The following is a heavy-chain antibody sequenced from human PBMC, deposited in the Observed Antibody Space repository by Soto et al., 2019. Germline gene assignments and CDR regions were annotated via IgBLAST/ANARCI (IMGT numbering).Heavy chain of an antibody. Sequence: GGSLRLSCAASGFTFSSYAMHWVRQAPGKGLEWVAVISYDGSNKYYADSVKGRFTISRDNSKNTLYLQMNSLRAEDTAVYYCARDLLIIAVAGTGDYWGQGTLVTVSS. CDR1: GFTFSSYA. D-gene: IGHD6-19*01. CDR2: ISYDGSNK. CDR3: ARDLLIIAVAGTGDY. V-gene: IGHV3-30*04. J-gene: IGHJ4*02.